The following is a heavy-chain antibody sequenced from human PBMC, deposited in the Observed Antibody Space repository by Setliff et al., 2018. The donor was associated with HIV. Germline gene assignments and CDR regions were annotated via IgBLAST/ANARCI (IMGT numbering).Heavy chain of an antibody. CDR1: GGSISSYY. D-gene: IGHD4-17*01. V-gene: IGHV4-4*07. J-gene: IGHJ6*03. CDR2: IYTSGST. CDR3: ARHRDYGPHYYYYMDV. Sequence: SETLSLTCTVSGGSISSYYWSWIRQPAGKGLEWIGRIYTSGSTNYNPSLKSRVTMSVDTSKNQFSLKLSSVTAADPAVYYCARHRDYGPHYYYYMDVWGKGTTVTVSS.